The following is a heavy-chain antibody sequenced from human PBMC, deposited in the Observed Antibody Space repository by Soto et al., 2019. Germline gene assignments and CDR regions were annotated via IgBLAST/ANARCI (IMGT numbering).Heavy chain of an antibody. D-gene: IGHD3-10*01. Sequence: QLQLQESGPGLVKPSETLSLTCTVSGGSLSSSSYYWGWIRQPPGKGLEWIGSIYYSGSTYYHPSLKNRVTISVDTPKDQFGLKLGSVTAAGTAVYYCARHRTGNWCDPGGQETLVIFSS. CDR3: ARHRTGNWCDP. CDR1: GGSLSSSSYY. CDR2: IYYSGST. V-gene: IGHV4-39*01. J-gene: IGHJ5*02.